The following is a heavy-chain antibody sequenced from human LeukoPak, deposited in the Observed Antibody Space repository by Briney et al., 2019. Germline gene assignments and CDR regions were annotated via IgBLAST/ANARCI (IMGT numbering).Heavy chain of an antibody. CDR1: GGSISSYY. CDR2: IYTSGST. CDR3: ARRMTAYFDY. J-gene: IGHJ4*02. D-gene: IGHD2-8*01. V-gene: IGHV4-4*09. Sequence: PSETLSLTCTVSGGSISSYYWSWIRQPPGKGLEWIGYIYTSGSTNYNPSLKSRVTISVDASKNQFSLKLSSVTAADTAVYYCARRMTAYFDYWGQGTLVTVSS.